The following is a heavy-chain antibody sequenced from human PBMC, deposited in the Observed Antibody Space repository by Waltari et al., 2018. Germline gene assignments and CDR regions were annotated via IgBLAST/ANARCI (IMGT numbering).Heavy chain of an antibody. CDR3: ARATYYYDSSGSDFDY. D-gene: IGHD3-22*01. V-gene: IGHV4-30-4*01. J-gene: IGHJ4*02. Sequence: QVQLQESGPGLVKPSQTLSLTCTVSGGSISSGDYYWSWIRQPPGKGLEWIGYIYYRGSTYYNPSLKSRVTISVDTSKNQFSLKLSSVTAADTAVYYCARATYYYDSSGSDFDYWGQGTLVTVSS. CDR1: GGSISSGDYY. CDR2: IYYRGST.